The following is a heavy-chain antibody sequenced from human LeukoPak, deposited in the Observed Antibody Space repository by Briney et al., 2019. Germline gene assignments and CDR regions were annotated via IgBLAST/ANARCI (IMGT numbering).Heavy chain of an antibody. CDR2: IIPILGIA. CDR1: GGTFSSYA. J-gene: IGHJ5*02. CDR3: AREWEGSYGDPNWFDP. D-gene: IGHD4-17*01. Sequence: ASVKVSCKASGGTFSSYAISWVRQAPGQGLEWMGRIIPILGIANYAQKFQGRVTITADKSTSTAYMELSSLRSEDTAVYYCAREWEGSYGDPNWFDPWGQGTLVTVSS. V-gene: IGHV1-69*04.